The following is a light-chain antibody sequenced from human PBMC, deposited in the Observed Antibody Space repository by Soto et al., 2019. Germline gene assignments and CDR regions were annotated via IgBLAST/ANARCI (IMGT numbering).Light chain of an antibody. CDR2: EVT. V-gene: IGLV2-14*01. J-gene: IGLJ1*01. CDR1: SSDVGRFNF. Sequence: QSVLTQPASVSGSPGQSITISCTGTSSDVGRFNFVSWFQQRPGKAPKLLIYEVTKRPSGVSNRFSGSKSGNTASLTISGLQTEDEADYYCSSYTTRSTYDFGTGTKVTVL. CDR3: SSYTTRSTYD.